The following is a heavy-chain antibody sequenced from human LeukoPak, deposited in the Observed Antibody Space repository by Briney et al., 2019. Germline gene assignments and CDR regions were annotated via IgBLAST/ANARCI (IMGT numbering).Heavy chain of an antibody. D-gene: IGHD3-10*01. CDR1: GYTFTSYG. Sequence: ASVKASCKASGYTFTSYGISWVRQAPGQGLEWMGWISAYDGNTNYAQKLQGRVTMTTDTSTSTAYMELRSLRSDDTAVYYCARDGSDYYGSGSPPLDYWGQGTLVTVSS. CDR2: ISAYDGNT. CDR3: ARDGSDYYGSGSPPLDY. J-gene: IGHJ4*02. V-gene: IGHV1-18*01.